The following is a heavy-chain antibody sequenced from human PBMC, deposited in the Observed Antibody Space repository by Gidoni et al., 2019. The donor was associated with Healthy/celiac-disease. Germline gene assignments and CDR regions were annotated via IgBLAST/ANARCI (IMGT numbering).Heavy chain of an antibody. V-gene: IGHV4-30-4*07. Sequence: QVQLQESGPGLVKPSQTLFLTSAVPGRPISSGGYSWSWIRQPPGTGLEWTGYIYYSGSTYYNPSLKRRVTISVDTSKNQFSLKLSSVTAADTAVYYCARGGMTTPLGRINYWGKGTLVTVSS. CDR3: ARGGMTTPLGRINY. CDR1: GRPISSGGYS. CDR2: IYYSGST. J-gene: IGHJ4*02. D-gene: IGHD7-27*01.